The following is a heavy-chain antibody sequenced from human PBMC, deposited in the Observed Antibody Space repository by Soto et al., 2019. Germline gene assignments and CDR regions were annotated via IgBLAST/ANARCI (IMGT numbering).Heavy chain of an antibody. CDR1: GFSFSSDS. Sequence: AGSLRLTCAASGFSFSSDSIGWDRQPPGKGLEWVSSISSSGSFKNYADSVKGRFTISRDNAKNSLYLLLSGLKEEDTAVYYCARDPPTGTTLEWADSWGQGTLVTVSS. CDR2: ISSSGSFK. J-gene: IGHJ4*02. D-gene: IGHD1-7*01. CDR3: ARDPPTGTTLEWADS. V-gene: IGHV3-21*01.